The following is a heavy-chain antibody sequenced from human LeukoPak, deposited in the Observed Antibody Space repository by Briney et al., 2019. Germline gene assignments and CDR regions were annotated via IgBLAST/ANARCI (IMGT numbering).Heavy chain of an antibody. CDR3: ARASSPHLDY. Sequence: FQGRVTMTRNTSISTAYVELSSLRSEDTAVYYCARASSPHLDYWGQGTLVTVSS. J-gene: IGHJ4*02. V-gene: IGHV1-8*01.